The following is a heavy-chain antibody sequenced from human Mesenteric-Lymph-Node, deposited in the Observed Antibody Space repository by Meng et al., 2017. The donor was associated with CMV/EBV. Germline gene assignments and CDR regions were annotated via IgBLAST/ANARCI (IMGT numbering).Heavy chain of an antibody. J-gene: IGHJ6*02. CDR1: GYTFTTYD. CDR2: MNPNSGNT. V-gene: IGHV1-8*03. D-gene: IGHD2-2*01. Sequence: ASVKVSCKASGYTFTTYDINWVRQAIGQGLEWMGWMNPNSGNTGYAQKLQGRVTITRNTSISTAYMELGSLRSEDTAVYYCARDRTSHIVVVPAADYYYYGMDVWGQGTTVTVSS. CDR3: ARDRTSHIVVVPAADYYYYGMDV.